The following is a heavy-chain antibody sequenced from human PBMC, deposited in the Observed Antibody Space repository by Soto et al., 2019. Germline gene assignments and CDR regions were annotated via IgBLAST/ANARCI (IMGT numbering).Heavy chain of an antibody. CDR3: AREKGYISGPKNFDY. D-gene: IGHD5-12*01. CDR2: IYDSGSS. J-gene: IGHJ4*02. CDR1: GASISSGDYF. V-gene: IGHV4-30-4*01. Sequence: QSLTCTVSGASISSGDYFWSWIRQSPGKGLEWIGYIYDSGSSCYNPSLKSRVTMSVDTSKNQFSLKLRPVTAADTAVYYCAREKGYISGPKNFDYWGQGTLVTVSS.